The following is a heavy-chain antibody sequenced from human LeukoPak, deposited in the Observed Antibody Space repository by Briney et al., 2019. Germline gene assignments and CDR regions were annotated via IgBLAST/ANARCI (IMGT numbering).Heavy chain of an antibody. J-gene: IGHJ4*02. Sequence: GASVKVSCKASGYAFTGYYMHWVRQAPGQGLEWRGWINPNSGGTNYAQKFQGRVTMTRDTSISTAYMELSRLRSDDTAVYYCARGGAYSSGPTSDFDYWGQGTLVTVSS. D-gene: IGHD6-19*01. CDR2: INPNSGGT. V-gene: IGHV1-2*02. CDR1: GYAFTGYY. CDR3: ARGGAYSSGPTSDFDY.